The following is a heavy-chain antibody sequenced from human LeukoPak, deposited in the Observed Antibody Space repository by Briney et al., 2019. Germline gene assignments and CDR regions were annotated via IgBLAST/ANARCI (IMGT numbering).Heavy chain of an antibody. D-gene: IGHD1-26*01. Sequence: ASVKVSCKASGYTFTSYDINWVRQATGQGLEWIGWMNPNSGNTGYAQKFQGRVTMTRNTSISTAYMELSSLRSEDTAVYYCARAPSWSGSFYCFDYWGQGALVTVSS. CDR3: ARAPSWSGSFYCFDY. CDR1: GYTFTSYD. V-gene: IGHV1-8*01. J-gene: IGHJ4*02. CDR2: MNPNSGNT.